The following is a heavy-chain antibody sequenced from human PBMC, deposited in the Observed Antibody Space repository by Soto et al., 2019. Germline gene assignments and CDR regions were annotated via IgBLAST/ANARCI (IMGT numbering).Heavy chain of an antibody. J-gene: IGHJ4*02. D-gene: IGHD3-10*01. Sequence: ASVKVSCKASGYTFTAYYIHWVRRAPGQGLEWMGWINPNGGGTKFAQKFQGRVTMTRDTSINTAYMALTRLTSDDTAVYYCARAVHTMIQGVRFRVDQWGQGTLVTVSS. CDR1: GYTFTAYY. CDR2: INPNGGGT. CDR3: ARAVHTMIQGVRFRVDQ. V-gene: IGHV1-2*02.